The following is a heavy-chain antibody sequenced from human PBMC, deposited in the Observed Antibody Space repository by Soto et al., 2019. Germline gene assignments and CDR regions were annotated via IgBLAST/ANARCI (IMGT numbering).Heavy chain of an antibody. D-gene: IGHD6-13*01. CDR2: TYCRSKWYN. CDR1: GDSVSSNSAA. V-gene: IGHV6-1*01. Sequence: SQTLSLTCAISGDSVSSNSAAWNWIRQSPSRGLEWLGRTYCRSKWYNDYAVSVKSRITINPDTSKNQFSLQLNSVTPEDTAVYYCARGVYSSSWPEGYYFDYWGQGTLVTVSS. CDR3: ARGVYSSSWPEGYYFDY. J-gene: IGHJ4*02.